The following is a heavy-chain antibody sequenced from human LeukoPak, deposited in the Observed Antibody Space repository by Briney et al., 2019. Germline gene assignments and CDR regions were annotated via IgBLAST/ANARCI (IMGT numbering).Heavy chain of an antibody. CDR2: IHAGGST. V-gene: IGHV3-53*01. D-gene: IGHD2-2*02. CDR1: GFTVSSNF. Sequence: GGSLRLSCAASGFTVSSNFMSWVRQAPGKGLEWVSVIHAGGSTYYAESVKGRFTISRDNAKNSLYLQMNSLRAEDTAVYYCAKQGYQLLYMDVWGKGTTVTVSS. J-gene: IGHJ6*04. CDR3: AKQGYQLLYMDV.